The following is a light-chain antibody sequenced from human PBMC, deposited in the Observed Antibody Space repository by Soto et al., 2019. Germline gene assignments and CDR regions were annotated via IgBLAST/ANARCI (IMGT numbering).Light chain of an antibody. CDR2: DAS. V-gene: IGKV3-11*01. CDR1: QSVSSY. Sequence: VFSQSPGTLSLSPGGRASLSFRASQSVSSYLAWYQQKPGQAPRLLIYDASNRATGIPARFSGSGSGTDFTLTISSLEPEDFAVYYCQQRSHWRTFGQGTKVDIK. CDR3: QQRSHWRT. J-gene: IGKJ1*01.